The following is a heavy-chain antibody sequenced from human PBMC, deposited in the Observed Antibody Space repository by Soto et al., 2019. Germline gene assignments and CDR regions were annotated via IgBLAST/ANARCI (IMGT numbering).Heavy chain of an antibody. Sequence: SETRSLTCTVSGGSISSGDYYWSWIRQPPGKGLEWIGYIYYSGSTYYNPSLKSRVTISVDTSKNQFSLKLSSVTAADTAVYYSARASPVVTDVWGQGTTVTVSS. J-gene: IGHJ6*02. V-gene: IGHV4-30-4*01. CDR2: IYYSGST. CDR3: ARASPVVTDV. CDR1: GGSISSGDYY. D-gene: IGHD5-18*01.